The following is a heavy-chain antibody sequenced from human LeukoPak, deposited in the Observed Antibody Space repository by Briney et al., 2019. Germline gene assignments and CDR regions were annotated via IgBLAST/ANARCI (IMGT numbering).Heavy chain of an antibody. Sequence: PSVTLSLTCTVSGGSISSYYWTWIRQPAGKGLEWIGRIHSSGSMNHNPSLKSRVTMSVDTSNNQFSLKLSSVTAADTAVYYCARETEVSGGRSWDFWGQGTLVTVSS. D-gene: IGHD6-19*01. J-gene: IGHJ4*02. V-gene: IGHV4-4*07. CDR1: GGSISSYY. CDR2: IHSSGSM. CDR3: ARETEVSGGRSWDF.